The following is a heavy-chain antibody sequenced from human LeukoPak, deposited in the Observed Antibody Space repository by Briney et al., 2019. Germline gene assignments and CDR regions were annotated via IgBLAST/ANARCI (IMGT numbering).Heavy chain of an antibody. CDR2: INPNSGGT. Sequence: ASVTVSCKASGYTFTVYYMHWVRQAPGQGLEWMGWINPNSGGTNYAQKFQGRVTMTRDTSISTAYMELSRLRSDDTAVYYCAVFGRYCSSTSCYNVVDYWGQGTLVTVSS. J-gene: IGHJ4*02. V-gene: IGHV1-2*02. CDR3: AVFGRYCSSTSCYNVVDY. D-gene: IGHD2-2*02. CDR1: GYTFTVYY.